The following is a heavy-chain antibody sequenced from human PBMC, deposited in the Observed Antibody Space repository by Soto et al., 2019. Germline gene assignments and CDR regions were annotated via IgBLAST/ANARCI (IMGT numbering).Heavy chain of an antibody. CDR2: ISSSSSTI. J-gene: IGHJ6*02. CDR1: GFTFSSYS. Sequence: PGGSLRLSCAASGFTFSSYSMNWVRQAPGKGLEWVSYISSSSSTIYYADSVKGRFTISRDNAKNSLYLQMNSLRAEDTAVYYCARTREGCISTSCHDYYYYGMDVWGQGTKVTVSS. CDR3: ARTREGCISTSCHDYYYYGMDV. D-gene: IGHD2-2*01. V-gene: IGHV3-48*01.